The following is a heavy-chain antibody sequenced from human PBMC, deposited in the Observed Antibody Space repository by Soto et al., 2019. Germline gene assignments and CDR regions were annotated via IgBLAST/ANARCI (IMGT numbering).Heavy chain of an antibody. D-gene: IGHD3-16*01. CDR2: ISGSGGST. J-gene: IGHJ6*02. CDR3: AKTFGSNYYYYGMDV. CDR1: GFTFISYA. V-gene: IGHV3-23*01. Sequence: GWSLRLSCASSGFTFISYAMSWVRQAPGKGLEWVSAISGSGGSTYYADSVKGRFTISRDNSKNTLYLQMNSLRAEDTAVYYCAKTFGSNYYYYGMDVWGQGTTVTVSS.